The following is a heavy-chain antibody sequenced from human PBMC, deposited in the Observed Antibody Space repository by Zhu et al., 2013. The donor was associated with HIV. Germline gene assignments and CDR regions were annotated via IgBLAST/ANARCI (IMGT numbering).Heavy chain of an antibody. Sequence: QVQLVQSGAEVKKPGSSVKVSCKASGGTFSSYAISWVRQAPGQGLEWMGGIIPIFGTANYAQKFQGRVTITADESTSTAYMELSSLRSEDTAVYYCARGGLGVDHPTEGYFDYWGQGTLVTVSS. CDR1: GGTFSSYA. CDR2: IIPIFGTA. V-gene: IGHV1-69*01. J-gene: IGHJ4*02. CDR3: ARGGLGVDHPTEGYFDY. D-gene: IGHD3-16*01.